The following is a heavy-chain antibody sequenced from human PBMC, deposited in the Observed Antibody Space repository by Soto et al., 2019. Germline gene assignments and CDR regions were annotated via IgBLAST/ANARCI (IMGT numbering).Heavy chain of an antibody. J-gene: IGHJ2*01. CDR1: GFTFRRYA. CDR3: AKEPVGPDWYFDL. CDR2: ISGSGIST. Sequence: DVPLLESGGGLVQPGGSLRLSCAASGFTFRRYAMSWVRQAPGKGLEWVSGISGSGISTHYADSVKGRLTVSRDNSKNTLYLQMNSLRAEDTAVYNCAKEPVGPDWYFDLWGRGTLVTVSS. V-gene: IGHV3-23*01.